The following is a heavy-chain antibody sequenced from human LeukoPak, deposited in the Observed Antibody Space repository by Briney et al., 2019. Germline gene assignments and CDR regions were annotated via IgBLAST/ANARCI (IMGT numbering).Heavy chain of an antibody. CDR1: GYTFTSYY. D-gene: IGHD2-8*01. CDR3: ARDGSYCTNGVCPLDY. J-gene: IGHJ4*02. V-gene: IGHV1-46*01. Sequence: GASVKVSCKASGYTFTSYYMHWVRQAPGQGLEWMGIINPSGGSTSYAQKFQGRVTMTRDMSTSTVYMELSSLRSEDTAVYYCARDGSYCTNGVCPLDYWGQGTLVTVSS. CDR2: INPSGGST.